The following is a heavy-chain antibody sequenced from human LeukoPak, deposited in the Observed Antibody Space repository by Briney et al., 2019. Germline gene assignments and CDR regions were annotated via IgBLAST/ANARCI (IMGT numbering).Heavy chain of an antibody. CDR1: GFTFSSYW. J-gene: IGHJ3*02. D-gene: IGHD2-2*01. CDR3: AKGITSCLI. V-gene: IGHV3-74*01. Sequence: GGSLRLSCAASGFTFSSYWMHWVRQVPGKGLVWVSRISNDGSSTNSADSVKGRFTISRDNAKNTLYLEMNRLRAEDTAVYYCAKGITSCLIWGQGAMVTVSS. CDR2: ISNDGSST.